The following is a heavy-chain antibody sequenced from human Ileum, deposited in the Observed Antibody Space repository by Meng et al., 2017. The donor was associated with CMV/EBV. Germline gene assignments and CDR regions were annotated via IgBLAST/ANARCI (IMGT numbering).Heavy chain of an antibody. CDR2: FNHYGST. CDR3: ASGKSNLEY. Sequence: QGQLQEWGAGLLKPSETLSLTCAVYGGSFSGYYWSWIRQVPGKGLEWIGEFNHYGSTNYNPSLKSRVTISVDTSKNQFSLNLSSVTAADTAVYYCASGKSNLEYWGQGTLVTVSS. J-gene: IGHJ4*02. CDR1: GGSFSGYY. V-gene: IGHV4-34*01. D-gene: IGHD4-11*01.